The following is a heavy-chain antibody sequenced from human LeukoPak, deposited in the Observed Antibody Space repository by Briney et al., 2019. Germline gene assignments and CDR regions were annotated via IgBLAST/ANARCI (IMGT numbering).Heavy chain of an antibody. V-gene: IGHV3-43*01. CDR1: GFTFDDYP. CDR3: VRDSIYCTSTICFFDY. CDR2: ISWDGGST. J-gene: IGHJ4*02. Sequence: GGSLRLSCVASGFTFDDYPMHWVRQAPGKGLEWVSLISWDGGSTYYEDSVKGRFTVSRDNNKNSLYLQMHSLTTEDTALYYCVRDSIYCTSTICFFDYWGLGTLVTVSS. D-gene: IGHD2-2*01.